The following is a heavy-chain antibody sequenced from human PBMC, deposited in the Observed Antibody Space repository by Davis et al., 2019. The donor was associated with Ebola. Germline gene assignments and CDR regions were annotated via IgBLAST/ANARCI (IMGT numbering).Heavy chain of an antibody. CDR3: ARGGTHDNSGYQGFEY. V-gene: IGHV1-46*01. CDR2: INPSGGST. CDR1: GYTFTSYY. Sequence: ASVTVSCKASGYTFTSYYMHWVRQAPGQGLEWMGIINPSGGSTSYSQKFQGRVTMTRDTSTSTVYMELSSLRSEDTAVYYCARGGTHDNSGYQGFEYWGQGTLVTVSS. D-gene: IGHD3-22*01. J-gene: IGHJ4*02.